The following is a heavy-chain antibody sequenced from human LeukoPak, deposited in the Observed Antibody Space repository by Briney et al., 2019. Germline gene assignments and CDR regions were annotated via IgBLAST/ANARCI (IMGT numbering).Heavy chain of an antibody. D-gene: IGHD4-17*01. CDR3: ARGSALKFYDYGDPGAFDI. J-gene: IGHJ3*02. Sequence: ASVKVSCKASGYTFTSYGISWVRQAPGQPLEWMGWISAYNGNTNYAQKLQGRVTMTTDTSTSTAYMELRSLRSDDTAVYYCARGSALKFYDYGDPGAFDIWGQGTMVTVSS. CDR2: ISAYNGNT. CDR1: GYTFTSYG. V-gene: IGHV1-18*01.